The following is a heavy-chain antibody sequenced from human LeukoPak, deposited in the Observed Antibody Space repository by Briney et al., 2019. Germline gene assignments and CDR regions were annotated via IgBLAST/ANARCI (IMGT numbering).Heavy chain of an antibody. V-gene: IGHV3-20*04. CDR2: MNWNGESR. CDR3: ARVTGYYFYIDL. Sequence: GGSLRLSCGASGFIVYAYGMAWVRQAPGKGLEWVAGMNWNGESRGYADSVKGRFTISRDNAKNSLQLQMSSLRPEDTAFYYCARVTGYYFYIDLWGNGTTVTVSS. CDR1: GFIVYAYG. J-gene: IGHJ6*03.